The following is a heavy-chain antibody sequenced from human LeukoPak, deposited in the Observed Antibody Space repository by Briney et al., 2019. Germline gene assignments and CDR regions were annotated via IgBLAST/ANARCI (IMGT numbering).Heavy chain of an antibody. CDR2: ISSGSNTI. CDR1: EFTFSTYS. Sequence: RPGGSLRLPCAASEFTFSTYSMNWVRQAPEKGLEWISYISSGSNTIYYADSVKGRFTISRDNAKNSLYLQMNSLRAEDTAVYYCARRVGATYYFDWWGQGTLVTVSS. J-gene: IGHJ4*02. D-gene: IGHD1-26*01. V-gene: IGHV3-48*01. CDR3: ARRVGATYYFDW.